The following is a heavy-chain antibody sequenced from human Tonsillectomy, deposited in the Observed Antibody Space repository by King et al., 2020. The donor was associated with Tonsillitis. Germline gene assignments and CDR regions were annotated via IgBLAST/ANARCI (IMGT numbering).Heavy chain of an antibody. J-gene: IGHJ2*01. D-gene: IGHD3-16*02. CDR3: AVGVITPASSYWYFDL. CDR2: IMPIFGKT. Sequence: QLVQSGAEVKEPGASVKVSCKASGGTFSSYVFDWVRQAPGRGFEWMGGIMPIFGKTNSAQKFQGRVTITADESTSTAYMVLSSLGAEDSAMYYCAVGVITPASSYWYFDLWGRGTLVTVSS. CDR1: GGTFSSYV. V-gene: IGHV1-69*01.